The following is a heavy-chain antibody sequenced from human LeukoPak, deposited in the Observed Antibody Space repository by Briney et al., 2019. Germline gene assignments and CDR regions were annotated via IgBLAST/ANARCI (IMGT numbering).Heavy chain of an antibody. Sequence: SETLSLTCTVSGGSISSSSYYWGWGRQPPGRGLEWIGSIYYSGSTYYNPSLKSRVTISVDTSKNQFSLKLSSVTAADTAVYYCAREHCSGGSCYSIYYYYYMDVWGKGTTVTVSS. V-gene: IGHV4-39*07. D-gene: IGHD2-15*01. J-gene: IGHJ6*03. CDR1: GGSISSSSYY. CDR3: AREHCSGGSCYSIYYYYYMDV. CDR2: IYYSGST.